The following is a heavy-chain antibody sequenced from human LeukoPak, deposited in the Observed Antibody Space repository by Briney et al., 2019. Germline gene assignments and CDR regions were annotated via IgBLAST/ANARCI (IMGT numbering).Heavy chain of an antibody. Sequence: RSLTLSCAASGFTFSAYPIHGVRQAPGKGLEWVAVISYDGSNKYYADSVKGRFTISRDNSKNTLYLQMNSLRAEDTAVYYCAKDGIVPAAMRPFDYWGQGTLVTVSS. CDR3: AKDGIVPAAMRPFDY. V-gene: IGHV3-30*04. D-gene: IGHD2-2*01. CDR1: GFTFSAYP. J-gene: IGHJ4*02. CDR2: ISYDGSNK.